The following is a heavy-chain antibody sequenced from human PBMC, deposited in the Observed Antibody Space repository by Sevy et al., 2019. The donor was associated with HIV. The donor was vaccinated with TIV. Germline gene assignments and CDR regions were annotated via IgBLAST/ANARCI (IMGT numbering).Heavy chain of an antibody. J-gene: IGHJ5*02. V-gene: IGHV3-30*10. CDR2: ISDDGNNK. D-gene: IGHD2-15*01. CDR1: GFIFNDYA. Sequence: GGSLRLSCAASGFIFNDYAMHWVRQAPGKGLEWVAVISDDGNNKYYTDSVEGRFTISRDNSKDTLYLQMNSLRAVDTAIYYGAREGAPYRNIRYCSGDNCYYNWFDPWGQGTLVTVSS. CDR3: AREGAPYRNIRYCSGDNCYYNWFDP.